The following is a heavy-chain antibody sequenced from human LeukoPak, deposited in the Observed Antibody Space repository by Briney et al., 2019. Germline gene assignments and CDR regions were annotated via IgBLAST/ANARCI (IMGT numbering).Heavy chain of an antibody. Sequence: ASVKVSCKASGYTFTGYYMHWVRQAPGQGLEWMGWMNPNSGNTGYAQKFQGRVTMTRNTSISTAYMELSSLRSEDTAVYYCARPLRLKLKNWFDPWGQGTLVTVSS. CDR2: MNPNSGNT. V-gene: IGHV1-8*02. J-gene: IGHJ5*02. D-gene: IGHD4-17*01. CDR3: ARPLRLKLKNWFDP. CDR1: GYTFTGYY.